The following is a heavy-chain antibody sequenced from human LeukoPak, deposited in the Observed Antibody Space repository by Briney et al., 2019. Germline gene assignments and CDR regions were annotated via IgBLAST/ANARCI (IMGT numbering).Heavy chain of an antibody. D-gene: IGHD4-17*01. CDR2: IITYNGNT. V-gene: IGHV1-18*01. J-gene: IGHJ6*03. Sequence: ASVKVSCKASGFTFTSYGITWVRQAPGQGLEWMSWIITYNGNTHYAQKLQGRVTLTTDTSTNTAYMELRGLRSDDTAVYYCAKTTVTSEEYFYYYMDVWGKGTTVTVSS. CDR1: GFTFTSYG. CDR3: AKTTVTSEEYFYYYMDV.